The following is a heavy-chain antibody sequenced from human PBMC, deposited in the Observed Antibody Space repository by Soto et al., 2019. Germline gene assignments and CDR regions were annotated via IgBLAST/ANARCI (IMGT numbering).Heavy chain of an antibody. D-gene: IGHD2-21*02. CDR2: IFSSGST. Sequence: SETLSLTCTVSGGSITDYSWVWIRQPAGKGLEWIGRIFSSGSTNYNPSLKGRITMSLDTSKNQFSLKLNSATATDTAVYFCARDQGVVVTADNWSDPWGQGILVTV. V-gene: IGHV4-4*07. CDR3: ARDQGVVVTADNWSDP. CDR1: GGSITDYS. J-gene: IGHJ5*02.